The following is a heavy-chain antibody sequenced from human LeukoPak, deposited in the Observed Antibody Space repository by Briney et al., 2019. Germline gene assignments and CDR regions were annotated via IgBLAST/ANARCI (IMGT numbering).Heavy chain of an antibody. V-gene: IGHV4-39*01. D-gene: IGHD3-10*01. CDR1: GGSISSSSYY. CDR2: IYYSGST. Sequence: SETLSLTCTVSGGSISSSSYYWGWIRQPPGKGLEWIGSIYYSGSTYYNPSLKSRVTISVDTSKNQFSLKLSSVTAADTAVYYCARAITMVRGVGIRNWFDPWAREPWSPSPQ. CDR3: ARAITMVRGVGIRNWFDP. J-gene: IGHJ5*02.